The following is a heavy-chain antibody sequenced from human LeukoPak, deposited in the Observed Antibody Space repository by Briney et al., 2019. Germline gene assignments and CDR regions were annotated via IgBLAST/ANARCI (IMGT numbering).Heavy chain of an antibody. CDR3: TRGSSGRRDN. Sequence: ASVTVSCKASGYTFTSCDINWVRQAAGQGLEWMGWMNPNSGNTGYGQSFQGRITMTRDISIGTAYMELSNLTSEDTAIYYCTRGSSGRRDNWGQGTLVTVSA. CDR2: MNPNSGNT. D-gene: IGHD6-19*01. V-gene: IGHV1-8*01. CDR1: GYTFTSCD. J-gene: IGHJ4*02.